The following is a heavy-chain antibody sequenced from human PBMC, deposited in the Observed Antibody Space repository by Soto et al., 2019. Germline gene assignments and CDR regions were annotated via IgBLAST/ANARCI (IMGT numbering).Heavy chain of an antibody. Sequence: ASVKVSCKASGYTFTSYDINWVRQATGQGLEWMGWMNPNSGNTGYAQKFQGRVTMTRNTSISTAYMELSSLRSEDTAVYYCARGLSYGDGGFAGYYYMDVWGKGTTVTVSS. CDR1: GYTFTSYD. J-gene: IGHJ6*03. CDR2: MNPNSGNT. V-gene: IGHV1-8*01. D-gene: IGHD4-17*01. CDR3: ARGLSYGDGGFAGYYYMDV.